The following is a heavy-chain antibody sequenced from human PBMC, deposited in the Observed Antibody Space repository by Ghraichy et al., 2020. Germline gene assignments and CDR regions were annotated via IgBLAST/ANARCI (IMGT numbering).Heavy chain of an antibody. V-gene: IGHV4-34*01. D-gene: IGHD3-22*01. J-gene: IGHJ4*02. CDR1: GGSFSGYY. CDR3: ATKPHDSSGYYYVDY. Sequence: SETLSLTCAVYGGSFSGYYWSWIRQPPGKGLEWIGEINHSGSTNYNPSLKSRVTISVVTSKNQFSLKLSSVTAADTAVYYCATKPHDSSGYYYVDYWGQGTLVTVSS. CDR2: INHSGST.